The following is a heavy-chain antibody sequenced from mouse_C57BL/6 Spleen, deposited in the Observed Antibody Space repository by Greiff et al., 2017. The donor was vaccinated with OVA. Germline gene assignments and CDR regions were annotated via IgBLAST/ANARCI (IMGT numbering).Heavy chain of an antibody. CDR1: GYSITSGYY. J-gene: IGHJ3*01. CDR2: ISYDGSN. V-gene: IGHV3-6*01. CDR3: AREGTAQATFWFAY. D-gene: IGHD3-2*02. Sequence: DVKLQESGPGLVKPSQSLSLTCSVTGYSITSGYYWNWIRQFPGNKLEWMGYISYDGSNNYNPSLKNRISITRDTSKNQFFLKLNSVTTEDTATDYGAREGTAQATFWFAYWGQGTLVTVSA.